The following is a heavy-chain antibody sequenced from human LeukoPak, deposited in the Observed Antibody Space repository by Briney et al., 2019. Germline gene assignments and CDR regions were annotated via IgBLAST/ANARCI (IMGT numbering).Heavy chain of an antibody. D-gene: IGHD3-10*01. CDR3: ARDSKLDAFDI. CDR2: IYYSGST. CDR1: GGSISSGDYY. J-gene: IGHJ3*02. V-gene: IGHV4-30-4*01. Sequence: PSETLSLTCTVSGGSISSGDYYWSWIRQPPGKGLEWIGYIYYSGSTYYNPSLKSRVTISVDTSKNQFSLKLSSVTAADTAVYYCARDSKLDAFDIWGQGTMVTVSS.